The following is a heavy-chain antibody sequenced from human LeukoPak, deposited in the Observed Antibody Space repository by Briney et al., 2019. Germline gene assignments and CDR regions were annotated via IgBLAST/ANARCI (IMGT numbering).Heavy chain of an antibody. D-gene: IGHD2-2*01. CDR1: GFTFSSYA. Sequence: GGSLRLSCAASGFTFSSYAMSWVRQAPGKGLEWVSAISGSGGSTYYADSVKGRFTISRDNSKNTLYLQMNSLRAEDTAVYYCAKDKVDIVVVPALDAFDIWGQGTMVTVSS. CDR3: AKDKVDIVVVPALDAFDI. CDR2: ISGSGGST. J-gene: IGHJ3*02. V-gene: IGHV3-23*01.